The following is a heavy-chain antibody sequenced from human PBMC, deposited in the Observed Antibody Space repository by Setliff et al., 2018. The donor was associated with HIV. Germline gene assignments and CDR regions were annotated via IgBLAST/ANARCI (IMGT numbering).Heavy chain of an antibody. CDR1: GYTFTSYA. Sequence: ASVKVSCKASGYTFTSYAMHWVRQAPGQRLEWMGWINAGNGNTGYAQKFQGRLTMTRNTSISTAYTELSGLISEDAAVYYCARAGGLRMDRGVVSDYWGQGTLVTVSS. CDR2: INAGNGNT. J-gene: IGHJ4*02. V-gene: IGHV1-3*01. CDR3: ARAGGLRMDRGVVSDY. D-gene: IGHD3-10*01.